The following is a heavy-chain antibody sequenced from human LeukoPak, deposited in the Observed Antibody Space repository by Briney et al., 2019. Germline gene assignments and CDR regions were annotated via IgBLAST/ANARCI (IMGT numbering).Heavy chain of an antibody. V-gene: IGHV3-11*04. CDR2: ISSSGSTI. J-gene: IGHJ5*02. CDR1: GFTFSDYY. D-gene: IGHD2-2*01. Sequence: PGGSLRLSCAASGFTFSDYYMSWIRQAPGKGLEWVSYISSSGSTIYYADSVKGRFNISRDNAKNSLYLQMNSLRAEDTAVYYCARVGGYCSSTSCWGENWFDPWGQGTLVTVSS. CDR3: ARVGGYCSSTSCWGENWFDP.